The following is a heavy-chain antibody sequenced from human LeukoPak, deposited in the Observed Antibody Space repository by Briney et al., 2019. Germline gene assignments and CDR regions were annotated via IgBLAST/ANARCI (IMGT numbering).Heavy chain of an antibody. CDR2: INTNTGNP. CDR3: ARGTSWVLNMNAWSDY. Sequence: ASVKVSCKTSGYTFSGSYIHWVRQAPGQGLEWMGWINTNTGNPTCAQGFTGRFVFSLDTSVSTAYLQISSLKAEDTAVYYCARGTSWVLNMNAWSDYWGQGTLVTVSS. V-gene: IGHV7-4-1*02. D-gene: IGHD2/OR15-2a*01. J-gene: IGHJ4*02. CDR1: GYTFSGSY.